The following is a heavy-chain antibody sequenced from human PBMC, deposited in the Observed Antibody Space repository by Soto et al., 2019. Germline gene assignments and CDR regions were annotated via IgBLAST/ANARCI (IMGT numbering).Heavy chain of an antibody. V-gene: IGHV3-23*01. CDR1: GFTFSSYA. Sequence: EVQLLESGGGLVQPGGSLRLSCAASGFTFSSYAMSWVRQAPGKGLEWVSAISDSGGSTYYADSVKGRFTISRDNSKNTLYLQMISLRAEDTTVYYYAKDRNYGYWGQGTLVTVYS. J-gene: IGHJ4*02. CDR3: AKDRNYGY. D-gene: IGHD3-16*01. CDR2: ISDSGGST.